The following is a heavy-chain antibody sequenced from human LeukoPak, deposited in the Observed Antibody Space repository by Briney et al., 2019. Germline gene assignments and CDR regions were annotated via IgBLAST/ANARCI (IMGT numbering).Heavy chain of an antibody. Sequence: GGSLRLSCAASGFTFSSYGMHWVRQAPGKGLEWVSAISGSGGSTYYADSVKGRFTISRDNSKNTLYLQMNSLRAEDTAVYYCAKDAPPFTFGGVIAPYFDYWGQGTLVTVSS. CDR2: ISGSGGST. CDR1: GFTFSSYG. D-gene: IGHD3-16*02. CDR3: AKDAPPFTFGGVIAPYFDY. J-gene: IGHJ4*02. V-gene: IGHV3-23*01.